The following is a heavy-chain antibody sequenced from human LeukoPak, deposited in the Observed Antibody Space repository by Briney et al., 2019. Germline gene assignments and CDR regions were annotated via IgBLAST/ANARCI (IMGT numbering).Heavy chain of an antibody. CDR2: IIPIFGTA. CDR1: GGIFNSYV. V-gene: IGHV1-69*01. J-gene: IGHJ4*02. CDR3: ARAHMVRGVTYWDLDY. Sequence: ASVKVSCKASGGIFNSYVISWVRQAPGQGLEWMGGIIPIFGTANYAQKFQGRVTITADESTSTAYMELSSLRSEDTAVYYCARAHMVRGVTYWDLDYWGQGTLVTVSS. D-gene: IGHD3-10*01.